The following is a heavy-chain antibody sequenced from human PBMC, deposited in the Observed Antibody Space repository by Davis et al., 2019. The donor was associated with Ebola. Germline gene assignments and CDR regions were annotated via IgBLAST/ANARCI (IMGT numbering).Heavy chain of an antibody. J-gene: IGHJ4*02. D-gene: IGHD3-22*01. Sequence: PGGSLRLSCAASGFTFSNYAMSWVRQAPGEGLEWVSGISASGADIKYADSVKGRFSISRDNSKNTLYLQMDSLRAEDTAVYYCARDRYSDGSGYFFEQSHWGQGTLVTVSS. CDR2: ISASGADI. V-gene: IGHV3-23*01. CDR1: GFTFSNYA. CDR3: ARDRYSDGSGYFFEQSH.